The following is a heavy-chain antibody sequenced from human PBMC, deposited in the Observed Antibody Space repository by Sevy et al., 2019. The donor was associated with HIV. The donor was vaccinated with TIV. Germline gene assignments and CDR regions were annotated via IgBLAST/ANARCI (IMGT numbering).Heavy chain of an antibody. D-gene: IGHD3-10*01. Sequence: GGSLRLSCSASGFTFSTYTMNWVRQAPGKWLEWVSSISSSANYIYYADSVKGRFTISRDNAKNSLYLQMNSLRAEDTAVYYCARPYGSGSWEAFDIWGQGTMVTVSS. CDR2: ISSSANYI. CDR3: ARPYGSGSWEAFDI. CDR1: GFTFSTYT. J-gene: IGHJ3*02. V-gene: IGHV3-21*01.